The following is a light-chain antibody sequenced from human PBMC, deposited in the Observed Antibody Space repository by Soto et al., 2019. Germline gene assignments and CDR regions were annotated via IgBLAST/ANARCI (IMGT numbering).Light chain of an antibody. CDR2: LAS. CDR1: QSVLYSSNNKNY. V-gene: IGKV4-1*01. Sequence: DIVMTQSPDSLAVSLGERATINCKSSQSVLYSSNNKNYLAWYQQKPGQPPKLLIYLASPRESGVPDRFSGSGSGTYFTLTISSLQAEDVAVYYCQQYYSTPPTFGQGTKVESK. CDR3: QQYYSTPPT. J-gene: IGKJ1*01.